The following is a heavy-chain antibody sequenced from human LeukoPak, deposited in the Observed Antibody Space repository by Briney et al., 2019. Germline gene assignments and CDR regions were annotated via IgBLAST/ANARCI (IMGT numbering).Heavy chain of an antibody. CDR2: ISPYNGNT. CDR1: GYSFTNYV. V-gene: IGHV1-18*01. CDR3: ARPGTSWYTTYYFDS. Sequence: ASVKVSCKASGYSFTNYVINWVRQVPGQGLEWIVWISPYNGNTDYAQKLQGRVTLTTDTSTSTAYMELRSLRSDDTAVYYCARPGTSWYTTYYFDSWGQGTLVTVSS. D-gene: IGHD6-13*01. J-gene: IGHJ4*02.